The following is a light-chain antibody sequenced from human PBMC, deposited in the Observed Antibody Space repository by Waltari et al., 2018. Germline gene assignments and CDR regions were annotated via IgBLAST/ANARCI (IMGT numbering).Light chain of an antibody. CDR1: SNDVGGYNF. CDR2: DVS. Sequence: QSALTQPASVSGSPGQSVTIFCAGTSNDVGGYNFVSWYQEHPGQAPRVIIYDVSDRPSGVSDRFSGSKSGNAASQTISGLQAEDEADYYCSSQSSNDVVLFGGGTKLTVL. V-gene: IGLV2-14*01. CDR3: SSQSSNDVVL. J-gene: IGLJ2*01.